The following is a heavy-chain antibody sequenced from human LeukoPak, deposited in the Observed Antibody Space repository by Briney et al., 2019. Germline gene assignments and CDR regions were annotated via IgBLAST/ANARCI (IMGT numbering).Heavy chain of an antibody. CDR3: ARARSYSKVYYYYMDV. D-gene: IGHD4-11*01. CDR1: GYTFTSYD. CDR2: MNPNNGNT. J-gene: IGHJ6*03. Sequence: ASVKVSCKASGYTFTSYDINWVRQATGQGLEWMGWMNPNNGNTDYAQKFQGRVTITTDESTSTAYMELSSLRSEDTAVYYCARARSYSKVYYYYMDVWGKGTTVTVSS. V-gene: IGHV1-8*01.